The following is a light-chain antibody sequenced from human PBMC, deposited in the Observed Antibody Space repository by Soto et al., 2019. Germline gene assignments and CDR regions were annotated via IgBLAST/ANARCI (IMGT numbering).Light chain of an antibody. Sequence: DIQLTQSPSFLSASVGDRVTITCRASQDINTYLAWYQQKPGKAPKLLIFAASTLQNGVPSRFSGSGSGTEVTVTSTSLQPEDFATYYCQQRKSYPITFGQGTLLEIK. J-gene: IGKJ5*01. CDR2: AAS. V-gene: IGKV1-9*01. CDR1: QDINTY. CDR3: QQRKSYPIT.